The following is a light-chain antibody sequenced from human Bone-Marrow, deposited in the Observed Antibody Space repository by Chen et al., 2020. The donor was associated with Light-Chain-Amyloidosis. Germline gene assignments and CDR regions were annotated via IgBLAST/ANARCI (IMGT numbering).Light chain of an antibody. J-gene: IGLJ3*02. CDR3: QSYQGSSQGV. CDR1: SGSIATNY. Sequence: NFMLTQPHSVSESPGKTVIISCTRSSGSIATNYVQWYQQRPGSSPTTVIYEDDQRPSGVPERFSGSIDRSSNSASITRSGLKTEDEADYYCQSYQGSSQGVFGGGTKLTVL. CDR2: EDD. V-gene: IGLV6-57*01.